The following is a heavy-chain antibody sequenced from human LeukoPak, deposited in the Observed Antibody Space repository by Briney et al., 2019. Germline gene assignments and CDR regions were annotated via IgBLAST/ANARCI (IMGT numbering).Heavy chain of an antibody. J-gene: IGHJ6*03. CDR3: ATVFQQRGYYYMDV. V-gene: IGHV1-69*06. D-gene: IGHD6-13*01. CDR2: IIHIFGSA. Sequence: ASVKVSCKASGGTFSIYAMSWVRQAPGQGLEWMGGIIHIFGSANYAQNFQGRVIMTEDTSTDTAYMELSSLKSEDTGVYYCATVFQQRGYYYMDVWGKGTTVTVSS. CDR1: GGTFSIYA.